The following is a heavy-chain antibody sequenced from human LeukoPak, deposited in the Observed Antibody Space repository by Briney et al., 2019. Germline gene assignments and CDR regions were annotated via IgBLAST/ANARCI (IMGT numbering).Heavy chain of an antibody. CDR3: ARGFRIAARRGGYYYYGMDV. J-gene: IGHJ6*02. CDR1: GGSFSGYH. CDR2: INHSGTT. Sequence: SETLSLTCAVYGGSFSGYHWSWIRQPPGKGLEWIGEINHSGTTSYNPSLKSRVTISVDTSKNQFSLKLSSVTAADTAVYYCARGFRIAARRGGYYYYGMDVWGQGTTVTVSS. V-gene: IGHV4-34*01. D-gene: IGHD6-6*01.